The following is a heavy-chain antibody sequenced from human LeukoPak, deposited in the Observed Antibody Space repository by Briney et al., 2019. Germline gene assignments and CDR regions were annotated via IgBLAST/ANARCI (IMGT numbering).Heavy chain of an antibody. Sequence: GASVKVSCKASGYTFTGYYIHWVRQAPGQGFEWMGWINPNSGGTDYAQKFQGRVTMTRDMSTTTAYMELRRLRADDTAVYYRARDDYYDSSGYSDYWGQGTLVTVSS. V-gene: IGHV1-2*02. CDR3: ARDDYYDSSGYSDY. D-gene: IGHD3-22*01. J-gene: IGHJ4*02. CDR1: GYTFTGYY. CDR2: INPNSGGT.